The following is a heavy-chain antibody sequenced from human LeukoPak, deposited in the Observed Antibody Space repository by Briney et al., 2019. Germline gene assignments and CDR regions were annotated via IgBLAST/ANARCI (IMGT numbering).Heavy chain of an antibody. V-gene: IGHV3-30-3*01. J-gene: IGHJ4*02. CDR1: GFTFSSYA. CDR3: ARDSSGYFDY. D-gene: IGHD6-19*01. Sequence: GGSLRLSCAASGFTFSSYAMHWVRQGPGKGLEWVAVISYDGSNKYYAGSVKGRFTISRDNSTNTLYLQMNSLRAEDTAVYYCARDSSGYFDYWAREPWSPSPQ. CDR2: ISYDGSNK.